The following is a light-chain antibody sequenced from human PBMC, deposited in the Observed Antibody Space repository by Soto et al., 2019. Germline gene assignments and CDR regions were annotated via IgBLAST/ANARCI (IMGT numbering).Light chain of an antibody. Sequence: QSALTQPPSASGSPGQSVTISCTGTSSDVGGYNYVSWYQQHPGKAPKLMIYEVSKRPSGVPDRFSGSKSGNTASLTVSGLQAEDEADYYCSSYAGNNFVVFGGGTKVTVL. V-gene: IGLV2-8*01. CDR3: SSYAGNNFVV. J-gene: IGLJ2*01. CDR1: SSDVGGYNY. CDR2: EVS.